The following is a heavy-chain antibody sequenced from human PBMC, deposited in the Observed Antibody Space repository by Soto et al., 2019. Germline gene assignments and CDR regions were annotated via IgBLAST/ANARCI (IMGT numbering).Heavy chain of an antibody. CDR2: IIPILGIA. Sequence: QVQLVQSGAEVKKPGSSVKVSCKASGGTFSSYTISWVRQAPGQGLEWMGRIIPILGIANYAQKFQGRVTITADKSTSTAYMELSSLRSEDTAVYYCAASSSIAARYNWFDPWGQGTLVTVSS. V-gene: IGHV1-69*02. CDR3: AASSSIAARYNWFDP. CDR1: GGTFSSYT. D-gene: IGHD6-6*01. J-gene: IGHJ5*02.